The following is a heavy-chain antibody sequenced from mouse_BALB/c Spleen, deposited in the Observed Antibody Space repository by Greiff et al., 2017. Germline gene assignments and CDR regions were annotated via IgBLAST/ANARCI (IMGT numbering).Heavy chain of an antibody. V-gene: IGHV3-6*02. CDR2: ISYDGSN. J-gene: IGHJ3*01. D-gene: IGHD2-3*01. Sequence: EVKLQESGPGLVKPSQSLSLTCSVTGYSITSGYYWNWIRQFPGNKLEWMGYISYDGSNNYNPSLKNRISITRDTSKNQFFLKLNSVTTEDTATYYCASGYYWFAYWGQGTLVTVSA. CDR1: GYSITSGYY. CDR3: ASGYYWFAY.